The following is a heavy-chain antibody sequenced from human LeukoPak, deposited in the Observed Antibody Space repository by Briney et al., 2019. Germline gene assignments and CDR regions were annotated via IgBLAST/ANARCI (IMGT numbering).Heavy chain of an antibody. CDR3: ARGVGAAPIY. D-gene: IGHD6-13*01. Sequence: ASVKVSFKASGYTFTRYDINGVRQATGQGLEWMGWMNPNSGNTGYAQKFQGRVTMTRNTSISTAYMGLSTQRSEDTAVYYCARGVGAAPIYWGQGTLVTVSS. CDR1: GYTFTRYD. J-gene: IGHJ4*02. V-gene: IGHV1-8*01. CDR2: MNPNSGNT.